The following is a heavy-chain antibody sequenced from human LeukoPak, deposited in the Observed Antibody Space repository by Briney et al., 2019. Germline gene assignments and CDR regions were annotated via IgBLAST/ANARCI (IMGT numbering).Heavy chain of an antibody. CDR2: IWYDGSNK. Sequence: PGGSLRLSCAASGFTFSSYGMHWVRRAPGKGLEWVAVIWYDGSNKYYADSVKGRFTISRDNSKNTLYLQMNSLRAEDTAVYYCAKDGRWFGELREYWGQGTLVTVSS. V-gene: IGHV3-33*06. D-gene: IGHD3-10*01. CDR1: GFTFSSYG. CDR3: AKDGRWFGELREY. J-gene: IGHJ4*02.